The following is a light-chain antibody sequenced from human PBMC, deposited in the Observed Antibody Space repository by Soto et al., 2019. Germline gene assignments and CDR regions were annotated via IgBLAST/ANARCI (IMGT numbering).Light chain of an antibody. CDR1: SSDVGGYDY. V-gene: IGLV2-11*01. J-gene: IGLJ2*01. CDR2: DVT. Sequence: QSALTQPRSESGSPRQSVTISCTGTSSDVGGYDYVSWYQQHPGKAPKLMIYDVTKRPSGVPDRFSGSKSGNTASLTISGLQAEDEADYYCCSYAGTYDFVVFGGGTKLTVL. CDR3: CSYAGTYDFVV.